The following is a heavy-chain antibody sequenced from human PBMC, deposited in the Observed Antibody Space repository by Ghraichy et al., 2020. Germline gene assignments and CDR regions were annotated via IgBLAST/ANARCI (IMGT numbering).Heavy chain of an antibody. CDR3: AKAAYGSGSYFYYYGMDV. D-gene: IGHD3-10*01. Sequence: GGSLRLSCAASGFTFSSYAMSWVRQAPGKGLEWVSAISGSGGSTYYADSVKGRFTISRDNSKNTLYLQMNSLRAEDTAVYYCAKAAYGSGSYFYYYGMDVWGQGTTVTVSS. V-gene: IGHV3-23*01. CDR2: ISGSGGST. CDR1: GFTFSSYA. J-gene: IGHJ6*02.